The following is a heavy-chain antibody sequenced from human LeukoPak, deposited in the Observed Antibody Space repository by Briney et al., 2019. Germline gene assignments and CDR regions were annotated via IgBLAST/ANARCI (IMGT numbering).Heavy chain of an antibody. CDR2: IYPGDSDT. Sequence: ESLKISCKGSGYSFTSYWIGWVRQMPGKGLEWMGIIYPGDSDTRYSPSFQGQVTISADKSISTAYLQWSSLKASDTAMYYCAIPGAYCSGGSCYPLRFDYWGQGTLVTVSS. J-gene: IGHJ4*02. V-gene: IGHV5-51*01. CDR1: GYSFTSYW. D-gene: IGHD2-15*01. CDR3: AIPGAYCSGGSCYPLRFDY.